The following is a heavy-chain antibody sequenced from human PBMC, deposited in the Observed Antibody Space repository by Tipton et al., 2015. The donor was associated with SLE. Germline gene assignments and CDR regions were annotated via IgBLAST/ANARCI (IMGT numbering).Heavy chain of an antibody. V-gene: IGHV4-38-2*01. CDR3: AKLALSSEGAFDI. D-gene: IGHD3-22*01. CDR2: IYYSGST. CDR1: GYSISSGYY. Sequence: TLSLTCAVSGYSISSGYYWGWIRQPPGKGLEWIGNIYYSGSTYYNPSLKSRVTISVDTSKNQFSLKLSSVTAADTAVYYCAKLALSSEGAFDIWGQGTMVTVSS. J-gene: IGHJ3*02.